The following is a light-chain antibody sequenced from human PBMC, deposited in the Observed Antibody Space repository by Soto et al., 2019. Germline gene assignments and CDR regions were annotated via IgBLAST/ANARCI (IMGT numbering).Light chain of an antibody. CDR1: QDISNY. J-gene: IGKJ2*01. CDR2: AAS. Sequence: DIQMTQSPSSLSASVGDRVTITCRASQDISNYLAWFQQKPGKALKSLIYAASSLQSGVPSKFSGSGSGTDFTLTIHSLQPEDFATYYCQQYNTYPRTFGQGTKVDIK. CDR3: QQYNTYPRT. V-gene: IGKV1-16*02.